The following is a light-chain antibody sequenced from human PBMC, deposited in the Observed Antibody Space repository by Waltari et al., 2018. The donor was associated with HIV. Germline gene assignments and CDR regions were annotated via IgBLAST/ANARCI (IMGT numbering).Light chain of an antibody. CDR3: TSYVDNYHVF. CDR1: SNDVGAYDY. CDR2: EVT. J-gene: IGLJ2*01. Sequence: QSALTQPPSASGSPGQSVTISSTGTSNDVGAYDYVSWYQQHPGRAPKRLIYEVTKRPSGVPDRFSGSKSGNTASLTVSGLQAEDDGHYYCTSYVDNYHVFFGGGTKLTVL. V-gene: IGLV2-8*01.